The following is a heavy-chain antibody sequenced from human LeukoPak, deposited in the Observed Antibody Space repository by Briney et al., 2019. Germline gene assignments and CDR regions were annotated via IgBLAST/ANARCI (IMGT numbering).Heavy chain of an antibody. CDR1: GFTFSSYA. CDR3: ATSDYYDSSGYYY. V-gene: IGHV3-30*01. Sequence: GGSLRLSCAASGFTFSSYAMHWVRQAPGKGLGWVAVISYDGSNKYYADSVKGRFTISRDNSKNTLYLQMNSLGAEDTAVYYCATSDYYDSSGYYYWGQGTLVTVSS. D-gene: IGHD3-22*01. CDR2: ISYDGSNK. J-gene: IGHJ4*02.